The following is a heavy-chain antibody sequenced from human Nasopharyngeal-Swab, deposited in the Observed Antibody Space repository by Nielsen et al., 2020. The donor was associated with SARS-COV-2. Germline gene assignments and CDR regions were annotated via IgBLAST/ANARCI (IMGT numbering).Heavy chain of an antibody. CDR3: VRGYSYGLRDYFDY. V-gene: IGHV3-9*01. Sequence: SLKISCAASGFTFDDYAMHWVRQAPGKGLEWVSGISWNSGSIGYADSVKGRFTISRDNAKNSLYLQMNSLRAEDTALYYCVRGYSYGLRDYFDYWGQGTLVTVSS. J-gene: IGHJ4*02. CDR2: ISWNSGSI. CDR1: GFTFDDYA. D-gene: IGHD5-18*01.